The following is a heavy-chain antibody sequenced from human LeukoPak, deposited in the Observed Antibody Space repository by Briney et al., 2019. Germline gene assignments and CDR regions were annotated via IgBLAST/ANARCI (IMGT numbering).Heavy chain of an antibody. Sequence: GGSLRLSCAASGFIFTNYVMSWIRQAPGKGLEWVSIIGGSNGRTDHADSVKGRFTISRDNSKNTLYLQMNSLRAEDTAIYYCAKKSDGWYGYFDYWGQGILVTVSS. J-gene: IGHJ4*02. V-gene: IGHV3-23*01. D-gene: IGHD6-19*01. CDR1: GFIFTNYV. CDR2: IGGSNGRT. CDR3: AKKSDGWYGYFDY.